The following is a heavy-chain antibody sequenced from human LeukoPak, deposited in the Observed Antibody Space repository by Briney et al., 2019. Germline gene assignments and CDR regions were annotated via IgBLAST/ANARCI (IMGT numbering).Heavy chain of an antibody. J-gene: IGHJ5*01. D-gene: IGHD3-3*01. V-gene: IGHV4-39*01. CDR2: IYYSGST. CDR3: ARQSARKSITIFGVVPRWFDS. CDR1: GGSISSSSYY. Sequence: SETQSLTCTVSGGSISSSSYYWGWIRQPPGKGLEWIGSIYYSGSTYYNPSLKSRVTISVDTSKNQFSLKLSSVTAADTAVYYCARQSARKSITIFGVVPRWFDSWGQGTLVTVSS.